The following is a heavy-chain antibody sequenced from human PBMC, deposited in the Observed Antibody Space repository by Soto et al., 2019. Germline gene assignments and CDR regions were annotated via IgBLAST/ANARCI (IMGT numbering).Heavy chain of an antibody. CDR3: ATSYDFSSVPPLNIDY. CDR2: ISYDGSNK. CDR1: GFTFNSYG. D-gene: IGHD3-3*01. Sequence: PGGSLRLSCAASGFTFNSYGMHWVRQAPGKGLEWVAVISYDGSNKYYADSVKGRFTISRDNSKNTLYLQMNSLRAEDTAVYYCATSYDFSSVPPLNIDYWGQGTLVTVSS. V-gene: IGHV3-30*03. J-gene: IGHJ4*02.